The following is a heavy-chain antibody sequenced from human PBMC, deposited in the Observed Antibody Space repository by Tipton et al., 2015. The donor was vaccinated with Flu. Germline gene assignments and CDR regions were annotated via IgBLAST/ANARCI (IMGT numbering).Heavy chain of an antibody. CDR1: GFTVSSNY. CDR3: ARDPPDTYDSSGG. Sequence: SLRLSCAASGFTVSSNYMSWVRQAPGKGLEWVSVIYSGGSTYYADSVKGRFTISRDNSKNTLYLQMNSLRAEDTAVYYCARDPPDTYDSSGGWGQGTLVTVSS. CDR2: IYSGGST. V-gene: IGHV3-66*01. J-gene: IGHJ4*02. D-gene: IGHD3-22*01.